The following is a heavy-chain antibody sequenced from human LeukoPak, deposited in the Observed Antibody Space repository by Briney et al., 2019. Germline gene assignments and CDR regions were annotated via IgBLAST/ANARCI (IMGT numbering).Heavy chain of an antibody. V-gene: IGHV3-21*01. CDR2: ISSSSSYI. D-gene: IGHD1-26*01. Sequence: PGGSLRLSCAASGFTFSSYSMNWVRQAPGKGLEWVSSISSSSSYIYYADSVKGRFTLSRDNAKNSMYLQMNSVRATHTAVYYCAREGGGYSDAFDIWGQGTMVTVSS. J-gene: IGHJ3*02. CDR3: AREGGGYSDAFDI. CDR1: GFTFSSYS.